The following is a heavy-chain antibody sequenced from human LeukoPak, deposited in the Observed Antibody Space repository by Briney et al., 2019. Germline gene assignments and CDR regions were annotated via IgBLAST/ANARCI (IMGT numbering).Heavy chain of an antibody. CDR3: ARERERFLNL. D-gene: IGHD3-3*01. J-gene: IGHJ4*01. CDR2: ISSSSSYI. CDR1: GFTFSSYS. V-gene: IGHV3-21*01. Sequence: PGGSLRLSCAASGFTFSSYSMNWVRQAPGKGLEWVSFISSSSSYIYYADSVKGRFTISRDNAKNSVYLQMNSLRAEDTAVYYCARERERFLNLWGQGTLVTVSS.